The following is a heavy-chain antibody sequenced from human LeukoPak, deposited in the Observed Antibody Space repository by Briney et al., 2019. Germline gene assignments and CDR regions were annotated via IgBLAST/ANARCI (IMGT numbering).Heavy chain of an antibody. CDR3: AGYSGSYYSLDY. J-gene: IGHJ4*02. CDR1: GGSINSISYY. D-gene: IGHD1-26*01. CDR2: IYYNGST. V-gene: IGHV4-39*07. Sequence: SETLSPTCTVSGGSINSISYYWGWIRQPPGKGLEWIGTIYYNGSTYYDPSLNSRVTISVDTSKNQFSLKLNSVTAADTALYYCAGYSGSYYSLDYWGQGTLVTVSS.